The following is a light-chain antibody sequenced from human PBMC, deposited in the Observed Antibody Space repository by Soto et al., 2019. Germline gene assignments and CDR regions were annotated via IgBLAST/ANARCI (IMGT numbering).Light chain of an antibody. Sequence: DIQMTQSPSTLSGSVGDRVTITCRASQTISSWLAWYQQKPGKAPKLLIYKAATLQSWVPSRFSGSVSDTAFPLTISIRRPDYFAEYQCQHYNSYADVFGQGTKVELK. V-gene: IGKV1-5*03. CDR1: QTISSW. J-gene: IGKJ1*01. CDR2: KAA. CDR3: QHYNSYADV.